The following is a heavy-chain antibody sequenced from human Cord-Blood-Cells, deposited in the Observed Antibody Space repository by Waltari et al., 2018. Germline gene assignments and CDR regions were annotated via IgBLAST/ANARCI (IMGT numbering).Heavy chain of an antibody. D-gene: IGHD6-13*01. J-gene: IGHJ6*02. V-gene: IGHV1-69*12. Sequence: QVQLVQSGAEVKKPGSSVKVSCKASGGTFSSYAISWVRQAPGQGLEWMGGIIPIFGTANYAQKFQGRVTITADESTSTAYMELSSLSSEDTAVYYCACPLYSSSWYGNYNGMDVWGQGTTVTVSS. CDR1: GGTFSSYA. CDR2: IIPIFGTA. CDR3: ACPLYSSSWYGNYNGMDV.